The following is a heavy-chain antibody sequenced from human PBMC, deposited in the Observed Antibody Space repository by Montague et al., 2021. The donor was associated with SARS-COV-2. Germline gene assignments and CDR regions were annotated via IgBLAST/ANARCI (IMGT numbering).Heavy chain of an antibody. Sequence: SLRLSCSASGFTFRSYGMFWVRQAPGKGLEWVAVMWNEGSKKYYXDSVKGRFTISRDNSKNTLYLYMNSLRAEDTAVYCAKETIAYGMDVWGQGTTVTVS. D-gene: IGHD4/OR15-4a*01. V-gene: IGHV3-33*06. CDR2: MWNEGSKK. CDR1: GFTFRSYG. CDR3: AKETIAYGMDV. J-gene: IGHJ6*02.